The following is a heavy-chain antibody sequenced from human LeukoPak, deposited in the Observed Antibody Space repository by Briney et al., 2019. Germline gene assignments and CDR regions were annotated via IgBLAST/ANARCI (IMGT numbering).Heavy chain of an antibody. J-gene: IGHJ5*02. CDR3: ARGSGIAAAGNWFDP. V-gene: IGHV4-34*01. D-gene: IGHD6-13*01. Sequence: SETLSLTCAVYGGSFSGNYWSWIRQPPGKGLEWIGEINHSGSTNYNPSLKSRVTISVDTSKNQFSLKLSSVTAADTAVYYCARGSGIAAAGNWFDPWGQGTLVTVSS. CDR2: INHSGST. CDR1: GGSFSGNY.